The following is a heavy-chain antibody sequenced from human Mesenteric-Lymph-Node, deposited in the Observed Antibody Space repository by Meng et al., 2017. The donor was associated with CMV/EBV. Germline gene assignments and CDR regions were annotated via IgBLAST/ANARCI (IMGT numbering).Heavy chain of an antibody. CDR2: IKHDGTEK. V-gene: IGHV3-7*01. J-gene: IGHJ4*02. Sequence: GGSLRLSCVGSGYTFSDYWMSWVRRAPGTGLEWVATIKHDGTEKYHVDSAKGRFTISRDNAKNSLFPQMDSLRAEDTAMYYCANSGLSGRTRWGQGTLVTVSS. CDR3: ANSGLSGRTR. CDR1: GYTFSDYW.